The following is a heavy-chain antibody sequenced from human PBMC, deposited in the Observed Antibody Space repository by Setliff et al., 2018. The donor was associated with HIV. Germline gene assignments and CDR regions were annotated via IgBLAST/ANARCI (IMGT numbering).Heavy chain of an antibody. J-gene: IGHJ4*02. Sequence: SVKVSCKASGGTFSSYAISWVRQAPGQGLEWMGGIIPILGIANYAQKFQGRVTITADKSTSTAYMELSSLRSEDTAVYYCARGYYYDSSGYRYFDYWGQGTLGTVS. V-gene: IGHV1-69*10. CDR1: GGTFSSYA. D-gene: IGHD3-22*01. CDR3: ARGYYYDSSGYRYFDY. CDR2: IIPILGIA.